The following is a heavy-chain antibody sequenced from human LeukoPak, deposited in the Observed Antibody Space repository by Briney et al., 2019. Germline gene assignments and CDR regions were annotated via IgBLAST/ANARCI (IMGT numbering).Heavy chain of an antibody. CDR2: ISSSGSTV. V-gene: IGHV3-48*03. J-gene: IGHJ4*02. Sequence: GGSLRLSCVASGFTFSSYEMNWVRQAPGKGLEWVSHISSSGSTVYYADSVKGRFTISRDNAKNSPYLQMNSLRAEDTAVYYCARRYCSSTSCLLDYWGQGTLVTVSS. CDR1: GFTFSSYE. D-gene: IGHD2-2*01. CDR3: ARRYCSSTSCLLDY.